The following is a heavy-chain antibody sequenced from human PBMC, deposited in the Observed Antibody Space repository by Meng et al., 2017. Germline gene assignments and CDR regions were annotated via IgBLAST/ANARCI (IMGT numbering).Heavy chain of an antibody. J-gene: IGHJ5*02. CDR2: INHSGST. D-gene: IGHD3-10*01. CDR1: CWSLSVYD. Sequence: QVQQTLCRAALLKPSETLTLTLACYCWSLSVYDWSWIRQPPGKGLEWIGEINHSGSTNYNPSLKSRVTISVDTSKNQFSLKLSSVTAADTAVYYCARKFTMVRGIYNWFDPWGQGTLVTVSS. CDR3: ARKFTMVRGIYNWFDP. V-gene: IGHV4-34*01.